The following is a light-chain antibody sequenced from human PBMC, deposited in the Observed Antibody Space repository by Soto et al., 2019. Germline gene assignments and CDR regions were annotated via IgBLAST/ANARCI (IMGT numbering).Light chain of an antibody. CDR2: DAS. Sequence: ELVMRQSPATLSVSPGESATLACRATQGMGDSSAWYQPRPDQARSRLMYDASNRATGIPARFSGSGCGTQFILPISSLDTEDFAAYYCQQCSNWPSITFGQGTRLEIK. CDR3: QQCSNWPSIT. J-gene: IGKJ5*01. CDR1: QGMGDS. V-gene: IGKV3-11*01.